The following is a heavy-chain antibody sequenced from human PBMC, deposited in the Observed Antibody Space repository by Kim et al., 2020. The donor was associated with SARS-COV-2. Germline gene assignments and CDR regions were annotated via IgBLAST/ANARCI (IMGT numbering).Heavy chain of an antibody. Sequence: SETLSLTCTVSGGSISSSRYYWGWNRQPPGQGLVWIGSIYSSGSTYYNPSLKSRVTISADTSKIQFSLRLSSMTAADTAVYYCARHRSSRWSPDYYYGMYVWGERATVSVSS. CDR1: GGSISSSRYY. J-gene: IGHJ6*02. D-gene: IGHD6-13*01. CDR3: ARHRSSRWSPDYYYGMYV. CDR2: IYSSGST. V-gene: IGHV4-39*01.